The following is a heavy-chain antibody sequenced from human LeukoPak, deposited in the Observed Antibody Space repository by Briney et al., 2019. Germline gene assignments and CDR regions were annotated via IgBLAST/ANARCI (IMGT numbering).Heavy chain of an antibody. CDR3: AREAAAGEYMDV. CDR1: GFTFSSYA. V-gene: IGHV3-30-3*01. J-gene: IGHJ6*03. CDR2: ISYDGSNK. D-gene: IGHD6-13*01. Sequence: PGGSLRLSCAASGFTFSSYAMHWVRQAPGKGLEWVAVISYDGSNKYYADSVKGRFTISRDNSKNTLYLQMNSLRAEDTAVYYCAREAAAGEYMDVWGKGTTVTVSS.